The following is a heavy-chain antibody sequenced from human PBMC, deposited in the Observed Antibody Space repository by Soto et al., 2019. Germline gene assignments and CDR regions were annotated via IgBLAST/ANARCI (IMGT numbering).Heavy chain of an antibody. CDR1: GGSFSGYH. J-gene: IGHJ4*02. D-gene: IGHD1-1*01. CDR3: ARNWSPDY. V-gene: IGHV4-34*01. CDR2: INHSGST. Sequence: SETLSLTCGVYGGSFSGYHWSWIRQPPGKGLEWIGEINHSGSTNYNPALKSRVTISVDTSQNQLSLKLNSVSAADTAMYYCARNWSPDYWGQGTLVTVSS.